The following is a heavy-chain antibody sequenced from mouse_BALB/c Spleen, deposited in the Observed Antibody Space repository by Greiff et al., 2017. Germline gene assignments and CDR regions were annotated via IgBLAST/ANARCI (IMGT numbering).Heavy chain of an antibody. CDR2: IAPGSGST. D-gene: IGHD2-3*01. CDR1: GYTFTSYW. V-gene: IGHV1S41*01. CDR3: ASQLDGGAMDD. Sequence: DLVKPGASVKLSCKASGYTFTSYWINWIKQRPGQGLEWIGRIAPGSGSTYYNEMFKGKATLTVDTSSSTAYIQLSSLSSEDSAVYFCASQLDGGAMDDWGQGTSVTVSS. J-gene: IGHJ4*01.